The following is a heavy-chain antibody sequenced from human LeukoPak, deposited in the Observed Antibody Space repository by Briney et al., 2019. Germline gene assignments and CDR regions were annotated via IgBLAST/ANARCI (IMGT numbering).Heavy chain of an antibody. CDR2: IYYSGNTSVCT. D-gene: IGHD6-25*01. Sequence: SETLSLTCTVSGDSVTTYYWSWVRQPPGKGLEWVGAIYYSGNTSVCTNYNPSLKSRVTLSVDTSKNQFSLRLPSVSAADTATYFCARGAAPGDFWGQGILVIVSS. CDR3: ARGAAPGDF. J-gene: IGHJ4*02. V-gene: IGHV4-59*02. CDR1: GDSVTTYY.